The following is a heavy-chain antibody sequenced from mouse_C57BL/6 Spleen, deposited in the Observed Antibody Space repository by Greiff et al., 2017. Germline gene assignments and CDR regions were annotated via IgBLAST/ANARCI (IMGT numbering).Heavy chain of an antibody. CDR1: GYTFTSYW. D-gene: IGHD4-1*01. CDR3: ARGSLGREGFDY. Sequence: QVQLQQPGAELVRPGTSVKLSCKASGYTFTSYWMHWVKQRPGQGLEWIGVIDPSDSYTNYNQKFKGKATLTVDTSSSTAYMQLSSLTSEDSAVYYCARGSLGREGFDYWGQGTTLTVSS. J-gene: IGHJ2*01. CDR2: IDPSDSYT. V-gene: IGHV1-59*01.